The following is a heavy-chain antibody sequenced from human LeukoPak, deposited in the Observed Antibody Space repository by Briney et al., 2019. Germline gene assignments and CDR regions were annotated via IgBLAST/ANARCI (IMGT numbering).Heavy chain of an antibody. J-gene: IGHJ3*02. CDR3: ARDRGEVAATGAFDI. V-gene: IGHV3-21*01. Sequence: GGSLRLSCAASGFTFSSYSMNWVRQAPGKGLEWVSSISSSSSYIYYADSVKGRFTISRDNAKNSLYLQMNSLRAEDTAVYYCARDRGEVAATGAFDIWGQGTMVTVSS. D-gene: IGHD2-15*01. CDR2: ISSSSSYI. CDR1: GFTFSSYS.